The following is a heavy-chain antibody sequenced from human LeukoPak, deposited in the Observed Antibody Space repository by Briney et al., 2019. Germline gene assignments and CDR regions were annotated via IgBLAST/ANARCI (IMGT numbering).Heavy chain of an antibody. J-gene: IGHJ1*01. Sequence: SETLSLXCTVSGGSISSYYWSWTRQPPGKGLEWIGYIYYSGSTNYNPSLKSRVTISVDTSKNQFSLKLSSVTAADTAVYYCARGYYDSSGYYSQHWGQGTLVTVSS. D-gene: IGHD3-22*01. V-gene: IGHV4-59*01. CDR3: ARGYYDSSGYYSQH. CDR2: IYYSGST. CDR1: GGSISSYY.